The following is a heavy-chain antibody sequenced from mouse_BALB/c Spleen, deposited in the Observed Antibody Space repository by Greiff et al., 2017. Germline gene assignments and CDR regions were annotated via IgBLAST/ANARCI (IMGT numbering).Heavy chain of an antibody. J-gene: IGHJ4*01. V-gene: IGHV5-17*02. CDR2: ISSGSSTI. CDR3: AGGSSYYAMDY. Sequence: EVMLVESGGGLVQPGGSRKLSCAASGFTFSSFGMHWVRQAPEKGLEWVAYISSGSSTIYYADTVKGRFTISRDNPKNTLFLQMTSLRSEDTAMYYCAGGSSYYAMDYWGQGTSVTVSS. CDR1: GFTFSSFG. D-gene: IGHD1-1*01.